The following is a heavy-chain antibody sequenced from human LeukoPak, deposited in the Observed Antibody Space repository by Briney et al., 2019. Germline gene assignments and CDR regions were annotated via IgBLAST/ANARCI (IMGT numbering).Heavy chain of an antibody. CDR2: VGGRGGPRT. J-gene: IGHJ4*02. CDR3: AKEGLLGGYYFDL. V-gene: IGHV3-23*01. Sequence: PGRSLRLSCAASGFTFSRYSMAWVRRAPGRGLEWVSTVGGRGGPRTFYADSVQGRFTVSRDNSRDTVYLQMDSLGAEDTAIYYCAKEGLLGGYYFDLWGQGALVTVSS. D-gene: IGHD2-8*02. CDR1: GFTFSRYS.